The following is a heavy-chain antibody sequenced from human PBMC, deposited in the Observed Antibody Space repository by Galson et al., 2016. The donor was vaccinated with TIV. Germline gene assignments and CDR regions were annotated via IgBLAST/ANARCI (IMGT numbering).Heavy chain of an antibody. CDR2: IYHRGST. J-gene: IGHJ4*02. CDR1: GASITSGGTY. CDR3: ARDVTLDY. Sequence: TLSLTCTVSGASITSGGTYWSWIRQHPGKGLEWIGYIYHRGSTYYNPSLKSRVTISIDTSKNQFSLKLSSVTAADTAIYYCARDVTLDYWGQGTLVTVSS. D-gene: IGHD4-23*01. V-gene: IGHV4-31*03.